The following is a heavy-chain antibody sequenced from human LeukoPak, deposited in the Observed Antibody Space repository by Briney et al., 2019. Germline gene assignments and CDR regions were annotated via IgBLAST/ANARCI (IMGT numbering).Heavy chain of an antibody. J-gene: IGHJ4*02. CDR3: AGGLASGYPPTPFDY. Sequence: PSETLSLTCVVYGESFSGYYWTWIRQPPGKGLEWIGEIVDSGSTKYNSSLKSRVTISVDTSKNEFSLNLTSVTAADTAIYYCAGGLASGYPPTPFDYWGQGTLVTVSS. V-gene: IGHV4-34*12. CDR1: GESFSGYY. D-gene: IGHD3-3*01. CDR2: IVDSGST.